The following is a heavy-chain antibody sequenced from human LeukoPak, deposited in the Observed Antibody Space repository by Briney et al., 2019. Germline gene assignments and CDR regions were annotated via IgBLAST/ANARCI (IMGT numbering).Heavy chain of an antibody. Sequence: SVKVSCKASGGTFSSYAISWVRQAPGQGLEWMGGIIPIFGTANYAQKFQGRVTITADKSTSTAYMELSSLRSEDTAVYYCARAHCSSTSCYLPLTYYYYMDVWGKGTTVTVSS. V-gene: IGHV1-69*06. CDR1: GGTFSSYA. CDR3: ARAHCSSTSCYLPLTYYYYMDV. D-gene: IGHD2-2*01. J-gene: IGHJ6*03. CDR2: IIPIFGTA.